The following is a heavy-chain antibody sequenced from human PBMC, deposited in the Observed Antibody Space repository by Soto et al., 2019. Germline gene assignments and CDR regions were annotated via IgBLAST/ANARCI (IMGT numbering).Heavy chain of an antibody. CDR3: ARGRITMVRGGFSSLGP. V-gene: IGHV4-34*01. D-gene: IGHD3-10*01. CDR2: INHSGST. Sequence: PSETLSLTCAVYRGSFSGYYWSCIRHPPGKGLEWIGEINHSGSTNYNPSLNSRVTISVDTSKNQFSLKMCSVTAADTPVYYCARGRITMVRGGFSSLGPWGQGRLVTVCS. CDR1: RGSFSGYY. J-gene: IGHJ5*02.